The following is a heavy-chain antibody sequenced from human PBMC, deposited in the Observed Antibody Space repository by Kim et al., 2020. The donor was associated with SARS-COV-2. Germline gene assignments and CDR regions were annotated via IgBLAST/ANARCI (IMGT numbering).Heavy chain of an antibody. D-gene: IGHD6-13*01. Sequence: SVKVSCKASGGTFSSYAISWVRQAPGQGLEWMGGIIPIFGTANYAQKFQGRVTITADESTSTAYMELSSLRSEDTAVYYCASIAAAGTRLGRFEDFQHWVKGTLVNVSA. CDR1: GGTFSSYA. J-gene: IGHJ1*01. CDR3: ASIAAAGTRLGRFEDFQH. V-gene: IGHV1-69*13. CDR2: IIPIFGTA.